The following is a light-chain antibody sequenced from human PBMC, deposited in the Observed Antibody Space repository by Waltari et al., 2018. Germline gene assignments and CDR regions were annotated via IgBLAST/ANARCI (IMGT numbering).Light chain of an antibody. J-gene: IGKJ1*01. Sequence: DIQMTQSPSSLSASVGDSVTITCRARQTISTYLNWYQQKPGKAPKLLICPASILQSGVPSRFSGSGSGTDFTLNISSLQPEDFATFCCQQSYSSPRTFGQGPKVEIK. CDR1: QTISTY. CDR3: QQSYSSPRT. V-gene: IGKV1-39*01. CDR2: PAS.